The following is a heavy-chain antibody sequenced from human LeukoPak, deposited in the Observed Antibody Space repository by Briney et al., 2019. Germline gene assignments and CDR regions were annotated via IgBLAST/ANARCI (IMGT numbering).Heavy chain of an antibody. CDR3: AKDLNPDYFDY. Sequence: AGGSLRLSCAASGFSLSTYGMHWVRQAPGKGLEWVTFIRYDGSYKYYADSVKGRFTISRDNSKNTLYLQMNSLRAEDTAVYYCAKDLNPDYFDYWGQGTLVTVSS. V-gene: IGHV3-30*02. J-gene: IGHJ4*02. CDR1: GFSLSTYG. CDR2: IRYDGSYK.